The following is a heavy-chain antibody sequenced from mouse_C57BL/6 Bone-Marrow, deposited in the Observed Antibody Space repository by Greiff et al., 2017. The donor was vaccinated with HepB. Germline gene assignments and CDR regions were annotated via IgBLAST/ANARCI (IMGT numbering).Heavy chain of an antibody. Sequence: QVQLQQSGAELVRPGASVKLSCKASGYTFTDYYINWVKQRPGQGLEWIARIYPGSGNTYYNEKFKGKATLTAEKSSSTAYMQLSSLTSEDSAVYFCARGYYYGSRGGDYFDYWGQGTTLTVSS. V-gene: IGHV1-76*01. D-gene: IGHD1-1*01. CDR1: GYTFTDYY. CDR3: ARGYYYGSRGGDYFDY. J-gene: IGHJ2*01. CDR2: IYPGSGNT.